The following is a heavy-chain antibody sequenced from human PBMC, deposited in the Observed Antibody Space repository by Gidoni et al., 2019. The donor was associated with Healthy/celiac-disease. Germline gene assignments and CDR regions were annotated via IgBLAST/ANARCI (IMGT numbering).Heavy chain of an antibody. J-gene: IGHJ3*02. CDR3: AKDSTMIVVSAFDI. CDR2: ISYDGSNK. V-gene: IGHV3-30*18. CDR1: GVTFSSYG. D-gene: IGHD3-22*01. Sequence: QVQLVESGGGVVQPGRSLRVSCEASGVTFSSYGMHWVRQAPGKGLEWLAVISYDGSNKSYADSVKGRFTISRDNSKNTLYLQMNSLRAEDTAVYYCAKDSTMIVVSAFDIWGQGTMVTVSS.